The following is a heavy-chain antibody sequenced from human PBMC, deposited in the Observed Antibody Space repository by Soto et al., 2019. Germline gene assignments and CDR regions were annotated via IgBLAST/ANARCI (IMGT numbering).Heavy chain of an antibody. CDR3: ARERRGGNSGYYLDY. Sequence: QVQLVESGGGVVQPGRSLRLSCAASGFTFSNYAMHWSAQAPGKGLEWVTVISSDGNNKYYADSVKGRFTISRDNSKNTLYLQVISLRAEDTAVYYCARERRGGNSGYYLDYWGQGTLVTVSS. J-gene: IGHJ4*02. V-gene: IGHV3-30-3*01. CDR1: GFTFSNYA. CDR2: ISSDGNNK. D-gene: IGHD2-21*02.